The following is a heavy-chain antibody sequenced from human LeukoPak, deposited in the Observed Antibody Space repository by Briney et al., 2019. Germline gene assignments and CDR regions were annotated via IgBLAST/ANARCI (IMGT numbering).Heavy chain of an antibody. V-gene: IGHV1-24*01. CDR3: AKLLYYYDSSQPY. Sequence: ASVKVSCKVSGYTLTELSIHWVRQAPGKGLEWMGGFDPEDGEALYAQKFRGRVTVTEDSSTDTAYMEVRSLRSEDTAVYYCAKLLYYYDSSQPYWGQGTLVTVSS. CDR1: GYTLTELS. CDR2: FDPEDGEA. D-gene: IGHD3-22*01. J-gene: IGHJ4*02.